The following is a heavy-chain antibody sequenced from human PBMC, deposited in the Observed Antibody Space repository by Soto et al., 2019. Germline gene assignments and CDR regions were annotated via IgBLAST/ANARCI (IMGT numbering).Heavy chain of an antibody. CDR1: GYTFTSYG. V-gene: IGHV1-18*01. Sequence: APVKASCKASGYTFTSYGITWVRQAPGQGLEWMGWISAYNGNSNYAQKLQGRVTMTTDTSTSTAYMELRSLRSDDTAVYYCARDPIEGWFDPWGQGTLVTVSS. J-gene: IGHJ5*02. CDR2: ISAYNGNS. CDR3: ARDPIEGWFDP.